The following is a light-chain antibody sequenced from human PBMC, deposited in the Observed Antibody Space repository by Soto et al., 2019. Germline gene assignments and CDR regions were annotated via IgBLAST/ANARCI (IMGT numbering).Light chain of an antibody. CDR1: KSVSSY. CDR2: GAS. Sequence: EIVMTQPPATLSVSPGERATLSCRASKSVSSYLAWYQQKPGQAPRLLIYGASTRATCIPARFSGSGSGTEFTLTISSLQSEDFAVYYCQQYKNWPLTFGQGTKVEIK. CDR3: QQYKNWPLT. J-gene: IGKJ1*01. V-gene: IGKV3-15*01.